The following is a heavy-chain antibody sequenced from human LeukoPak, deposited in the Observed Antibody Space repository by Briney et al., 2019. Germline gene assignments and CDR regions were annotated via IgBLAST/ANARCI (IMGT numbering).Heavy chain of an antibody. D-gene: IGHD6-13*01. CDR2: ISSSGSTI. V-gene: IGHV3-11*01. CDR3: TTAGSSWLYYFDY. Sequence: PGGSLRLSCAASGFTFSDYYMSWIRQAPGKGLEWVSYISSSGSTIYYADSVKGRFTISRDDSKNTLYLHMSSLKTEDTAVYYCTTAGSSWLYYFDYWGREPWSPSPQ. CDR1: GFTFSDYY. J-gene: IGHJ4*02.